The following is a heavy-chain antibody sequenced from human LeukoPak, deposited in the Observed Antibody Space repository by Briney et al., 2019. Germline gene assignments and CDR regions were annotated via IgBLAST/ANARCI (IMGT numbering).Heavy chain of an antibody. CDR2: INPNSGGT. CDR1: GYTFSGYY. D-gene: IGHD3-22*01. Sequence: ASVKVSCKASGYTFSGYYIHWVRQAPGQGLEWMGWINPNSGGTNYAQKFQGRVTMTRDTSISTAYMELSRLRSDDTAVYYCARVGYYDSSGYDAFDIWGQGTMVTVSS. CDR3: ARVGYYDSSGYDAFDI. J-gene: IGHJ3*02. V-gene: IGHV1-2*02.